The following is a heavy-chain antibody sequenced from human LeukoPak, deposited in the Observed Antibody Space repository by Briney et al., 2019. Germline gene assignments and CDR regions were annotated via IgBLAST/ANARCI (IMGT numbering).Heavy chain of an antibody. CDR3: AKSNGYGLVDI. Sequence: SETLSLICAVYGGSFSGYYWIWIRQPPGKGLEWIGEINHSGSTNYNPSLKSRFTISVDTSRNQFSLKLNTVTAADTAVYYCAKSNGYGLVDIWGQGTMVTVSS. J-gene: IGHJ3*02. CDR1: GGSFSGYY. V-gene: IGHV4-34*01. D-gene: IGHD3-10*01. CDR2: INHSGST.